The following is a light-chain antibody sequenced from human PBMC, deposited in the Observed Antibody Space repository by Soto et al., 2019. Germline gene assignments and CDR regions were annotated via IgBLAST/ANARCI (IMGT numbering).Light chain of an antibody. CDR1: QSVSSSY. J-gene: IGKJ4*01. V-gene: IGKV3-20*01. CDR2: GAS. Sequence: EIVLTQSPGTLSLSPRERATLSCRASQSVSSSYLAWYQQKPGQAPRLLIYGASSRATGIPDRFSGSGSGTDFTLTISRLEPEDFAVYYCQQYGSSPSTFGGGTKVEFK. CDR3: QQYGSSPST.